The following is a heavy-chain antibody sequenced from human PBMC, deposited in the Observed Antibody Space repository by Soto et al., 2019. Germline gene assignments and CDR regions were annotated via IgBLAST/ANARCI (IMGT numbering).Heavy chain of an antibody. CDR2: ISGSSSSI. D-gene: IGHD6-13*01. V-gene: IGHV3-21*01. J-gene: IGHJ4*02. CDR3: ARFSSRWPDTSLYFFDY. Sequence: VQLVESGGGLVKPGGSLRLSCAASGFNFSRYSMDWVRQAPGKGLEWVSSISGSSSSIYSADSLKGRFTISRDNAKTSLYLQMNSLRAEDTAVYYCARFSSRWPDTSLYFFDYWGQGTLVTVSS. CDR1: GFNFSRYS.